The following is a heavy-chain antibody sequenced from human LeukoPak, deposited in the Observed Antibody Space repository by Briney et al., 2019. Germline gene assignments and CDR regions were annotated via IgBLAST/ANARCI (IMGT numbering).Heavy chain of an antibody. V-gene: IGHV3-15*01. CDR3: TTALTHNFDY. CDR1: GFTFSSAW. J-gene: IGHJ4*02. Sequence: GGSLRLSCAASGFTFSSAWMTWVRQAPGKGLEWVGRIKSKTDGGTTEFAAPVKGKFTISRDDSKNTLFLQMNSLKTEDTAVYYCTTALTHNFDYWGQGTLVTVSS. CDR2: IKSKTDGGTT.